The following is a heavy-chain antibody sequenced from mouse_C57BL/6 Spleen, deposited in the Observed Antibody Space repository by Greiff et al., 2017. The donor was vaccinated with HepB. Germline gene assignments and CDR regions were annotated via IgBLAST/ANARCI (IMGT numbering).Heavy chain of an antibody. V-gene: IGHV1-18*01. CDR3: ARKGLRRGYFDV. CDR1: GYTFTDYN. J-gene: IGHJ1*03. D-gene: IGHD2-4*01. CDR2: INPNNGGT. Sequence: VVEPGASVKIPCQASGYTFTDYNMDWVKQSHGKSLEWIGDINPNNGGTIYNQKFKGKATLTVDKSSSTAYMELRSLTSEDTAVYYCARKGLRRGYFDVWGTGTTVTVSS.